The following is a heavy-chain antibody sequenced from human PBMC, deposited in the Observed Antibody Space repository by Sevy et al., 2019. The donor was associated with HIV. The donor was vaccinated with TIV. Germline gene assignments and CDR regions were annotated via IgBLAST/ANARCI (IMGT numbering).Heavy chain of an antibody. D-gene: IGHD3-22*01. J-gene: IGHJ4*02. V-gene: IGHV3-15*01. CDR2: IKSKTDGGTT. CDR1: GFTFSNAW. CDR3: TTDVGGYYYDSSGYYYLDY. Sequence: GESLKISCAASGFTFSNAWMSWVRQAPGKGLEWVGRIKSKTDGGTTDYAAPVKGRFTISRDDSKNTLYLQMNSLKTEDTAVYYCTTDVGGYYYDSSGYYYLDYWGQGTLITVSS.